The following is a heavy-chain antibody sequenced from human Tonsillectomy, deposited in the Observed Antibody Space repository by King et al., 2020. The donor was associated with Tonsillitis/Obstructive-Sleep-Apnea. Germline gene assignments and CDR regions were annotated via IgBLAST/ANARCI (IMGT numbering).Heavy chain of an antibody. J-gene: IGHJ6*02. CDR2: ISWDSGSI. CDR3: AKEGGPYARSMDV. CDR1: GFTFDDYA. D-gene: IGHD3-16*01. V-gene: IGHV3-9*01. Sequence: VQLVESGGAFVQPGRSLRLSCAASGFTFDDYAMHWVRQAPGKVLEWVSGISWDSGSIGYADSVKGRFTISRDNAKNYLYLQMNSLRAEDTAFYYCAKEGGPYARSMDVWGQGTTVTVSS.